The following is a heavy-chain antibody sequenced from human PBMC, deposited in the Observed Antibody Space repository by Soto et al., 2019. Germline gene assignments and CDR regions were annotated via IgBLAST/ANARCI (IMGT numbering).Heavy chain of an antibody. CDR1: GGSISSGGYY. V-gene: IGHV4-31*03. CDR3: ARIIFGVAELGFDP. J-gene: IGHJ5*02. CDR2: IYYSGST. D-gene: IGHD3-3*01. Sequence: QVQLQESGPGLVKPSQTLSLTCTVSGGSISSGGYYWSWIRQHPGKGLEWIGYIYYSGSTYYNPSLKRRVTISVDTSKNQFSLKLSSVTAADTAVYYCARIIFGVAELGFDPWGQGTLVTVSS.